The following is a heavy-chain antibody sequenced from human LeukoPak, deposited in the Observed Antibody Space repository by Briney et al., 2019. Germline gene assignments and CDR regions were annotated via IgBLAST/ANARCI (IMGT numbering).Heavy chain of an antibody. CDR2: IKQDGSEK. D-gene: IGHD3-3*01. CDR1: GFTFSSYW. Sequence: PGGSLRLSCAASGFTFSSYWMSWVRQAPGKGLEWVANIKQDGSEKYYVDSVKGRFTISRDNAKNSLYLQMNSLRAEDTAVHYCASYDFWSGYSNWFDPWGQGTLVTVSS. CDR3: ASYDFWSGYSNWFDP. V-gene: IGHV3-7*01. J-gene: IGHJ5*02.